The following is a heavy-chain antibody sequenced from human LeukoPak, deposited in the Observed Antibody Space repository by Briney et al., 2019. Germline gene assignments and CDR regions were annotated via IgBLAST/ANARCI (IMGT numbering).Heavy chain of an antibody. V-gene: IGHV3-66*01. CDR1: GFTLSSNY. D-gene: IGHD2-21*02. CDR3: ARAGTYCGGDCYSS. CDR2: IYSGGSI. J-gene: IGHJ4*02. Sequence: GGSLRLSCAASGFTLSSNYMSWVRQAPGKGLEWVSVIYSGGSIYYTDSVKGRFTISRDNSKNTLYLQMNSMRAEDTAVYYCARAGTYCGGDCYSSWGQGTLVTVSS.